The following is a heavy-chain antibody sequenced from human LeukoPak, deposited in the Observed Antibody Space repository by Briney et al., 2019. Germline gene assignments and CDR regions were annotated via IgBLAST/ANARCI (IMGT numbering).Heavy chain of an antibody. CDR1: GFTFSSYG. D-gene: IGHD5-24*01. CDR2: IWIDGSNK. J-gene: IGHJ4*02. Sequence: GRSLRLSCAASGFTFSSYGMHWVRQAPGKGLEWVAVIWIDGSNKYYADSVKGRFTISRDNSKNTLYLQMNSLRAEDTAVYYCAKSRRWLQFCDSWGQGTLHTVSS. V-gene: IGHV3-33*06. CDR3: AKSRRWLQFCDS.